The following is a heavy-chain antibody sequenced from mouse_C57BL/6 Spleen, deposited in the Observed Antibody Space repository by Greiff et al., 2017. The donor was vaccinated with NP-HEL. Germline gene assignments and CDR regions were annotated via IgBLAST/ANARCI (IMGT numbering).Heavy chain of an antibody. CDR3: ARGRLPAWFAY. CDR1: GFTFSDYG. D-gene: IGHD2-4*01. V-gene: IGHV5-17*01. J-gene: IGHJ3*01. CDR2: ISSGSSTI. Sequence: DVQLVESGGGLVKPGGSLKLSCAASGFTFSDYGMHWVRQAPEKGLEWVAYISSGSSTIYYADTVKGRFTISRDNAKNTLFLQMTSLRSEDTAMYYCARGRLPAWFAYWGQGTLVTVSA.